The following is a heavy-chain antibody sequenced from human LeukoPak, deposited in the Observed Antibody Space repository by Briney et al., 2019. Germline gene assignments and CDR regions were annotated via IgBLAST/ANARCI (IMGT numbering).Heavy chain of an antibody. J-gene: IGHJ4*02. CDR3: GRAGSFSPIEY. D-gene: IGHD2/OR15-2a*01. CDR2: INQNGSEK. Sequence: GGSLRLSCGASGFTFSSYWMSWVRQAPGKGLEWVANINQNGSEKYHVDSVKGRFTISRDNAKNSLYLQMNSLRAEDTAVYYCGRAGSFSPIEYWGQGTLVTVSS. CDR1: GFTFSSYW. V-gene: IGHV3-7*01.